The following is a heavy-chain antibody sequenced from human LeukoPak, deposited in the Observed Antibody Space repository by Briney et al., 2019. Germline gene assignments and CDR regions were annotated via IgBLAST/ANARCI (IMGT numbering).Heavy chain of an antibody. CDR3: ARDYYDSSGYYFHFDY. D-gene: IGHD3-22*01. CDR2: ISSSGSTI. Sequence: PGGSLRLSCAASGFTFSSYEMNWVRQAPGKGLEWVSYISSSGSTIYYADSVKGRFTISRDNAKNSLYLQMNSLRAEDTAVYYCARDYYDSSGYYFHFDYWGQGTLVTVSS. CDR1: GFTFSSYE. J-gene: IGHJ4*02. V-gene: IGHV3-48*03.